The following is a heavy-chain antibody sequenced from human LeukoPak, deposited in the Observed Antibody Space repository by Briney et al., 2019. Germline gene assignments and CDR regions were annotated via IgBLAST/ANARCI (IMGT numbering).Heavy chain of an antibody. V-gene: IGHV4-34*01. CDR3: ASQYQLLLGVSAWFDP. CDR2: INHSGST. J-gene: IGHJ5*02. Sequence: SETLSLTCAVYGWSFSGYYWSWIRQPPGKGLEWIGEINHSGSTNYNPSLKSRVTISVDTSKNQVSLKLSSVTAADTAVYYCASQYQLLLGVSAWFDPWGQGTLVTLSS. D-gene: IGHD2-2*01. CDR1: GWSFSGYY.